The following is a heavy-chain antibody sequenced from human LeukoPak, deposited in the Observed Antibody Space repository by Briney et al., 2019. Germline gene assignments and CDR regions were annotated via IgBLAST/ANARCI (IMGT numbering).Heavy chain of an antibody. CDR1: GGPITTYY. D-gene: IGHD1-14*01. CDR3: ARLVPGGPPDQTDS. J-gene: IGHJ4*02. Sequence: SETLSLTCTVSGGPITTYYLSWIRQSAGMGLEWIGRISGSGVITYNPSLKSRGTISVDTSKNQFSLKLNSMTAADTAVYYCARLVPGGPPDQTDSWGQGTLVTVSS. V-gene: IGHV4-4*07. CDR2: ISGSGVI.